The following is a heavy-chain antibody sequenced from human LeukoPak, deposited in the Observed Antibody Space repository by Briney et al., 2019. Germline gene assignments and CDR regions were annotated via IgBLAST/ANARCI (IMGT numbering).Heavy chain of an antibody. CDR2: INPNSGGT. D-gene: IGHD3-22*01. Sequence: GASVKVSCKASGYTFTGYYMHWVRQAPGQGLEWMGWINPNSGGTNYAQKFQGRVTMTRDTSISTAYMELSRLRSDDTAVYYCARDVTYYYDSSGYGDWGQGTLVTVSS. CDR1: GYTFTGYY. J-gene: IGHJ4*02. CDR3: ARDVTYYYDSSGYGD. V-gene: IGHV1-2*02.